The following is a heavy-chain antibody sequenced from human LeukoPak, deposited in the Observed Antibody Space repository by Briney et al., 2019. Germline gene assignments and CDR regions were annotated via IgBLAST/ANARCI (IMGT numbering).Heavy chain of an antibody. D-gene: IGHD3-22*01. V-gene: IGHV1-69*05. CDR1: GGTFSNYA. CDR2: IIPIFDTP. J-gene: IGHJ4*02. CDR3: AEGGYYYDSSGPRGRTSFDY. Sequence: SVKLSCKASGGTFSNYAISWVRQAPGQGLEWLGGIIPIFDTPNYAKNFQDRFTITTDASTSTAYMELSGLRSEDTAVYYCAEGGYYYDSSGPRGRTSFDYWGQGTLVTVSS.